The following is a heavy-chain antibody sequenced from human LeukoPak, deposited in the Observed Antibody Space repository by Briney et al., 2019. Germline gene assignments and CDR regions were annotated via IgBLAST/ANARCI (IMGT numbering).Heavy chain of an antibody. CDR3: ARQFGLRSWYLDY. J-gene: IGHJ4*02. D-gene: IGHD6-13*01. Sequence: PGGSLRLSCVASGFTFSSRDWMTWVRQAPGKGLEWVANIKQDGSEKNYVDSVKGRFTISRDNAKNSVDLQMNSLRVEDTAVYYCARQFGLRSWYLDYWGQGTLVTVSS. V-gene: IGHV3-7*01. CDR1: GFTFSSRDW. CDR2: IKQDGSEK.